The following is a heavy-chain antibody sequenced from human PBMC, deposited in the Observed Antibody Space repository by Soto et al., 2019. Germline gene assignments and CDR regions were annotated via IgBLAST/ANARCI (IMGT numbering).Heavy chain of an antibody. CDR1: GGSISGSYYY. CDR2: VFYTGFT. Sequence: PSETLSLTCAVSGGSISGSYYYWGWLRQSPGKGPEWIGSVFYTGFTSYNPSLESRVSVSVDTSKNQFSLKLSSVTPTDTAVYYCARRSSSSLGSLFDPWGRGILVTVSS. CDR3: ARRSSSSLGSLFDP. V-gene: IGHV4-39*01. J-gene: IGHJ5*02. D-gene: IGHD6-6*01.